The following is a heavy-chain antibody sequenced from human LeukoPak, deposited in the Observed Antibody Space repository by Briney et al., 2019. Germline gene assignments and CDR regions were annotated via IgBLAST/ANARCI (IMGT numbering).Heavy chain of an antibody. D-gene: IGHD5-24*01. V-gene: IGHV4-39*01. CDR3: ARHFRDGPAFDI. Sequence: SETLSLTCTVSGGSISSSSYYWGWIRQPPGKGLEWIGSIYYSGSTYYNPSLKSRVTISVDTSKNQFSLKLSSVTAADTAVYYCARHFRDGPAFDIWGQGTMVTVSS. CDR2: IYYSGST. CDR1: GGSISSSSYY. J-gene: IGHJ3*02.